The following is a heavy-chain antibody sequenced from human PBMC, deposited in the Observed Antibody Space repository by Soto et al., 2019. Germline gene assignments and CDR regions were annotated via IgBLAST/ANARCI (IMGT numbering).Heavy chain of an antibody. CDR2: IYYSGST. Sequence: SETLSLTCTVSGGSISSSSYYWGWIRQPPGKGLEWIGSIYYSGSTYYDPSLKSRVTISVDTSKNQFSLKLSSVTAADTAVYYCERLLGGSGYYYYFDYWGQGTLVTVYS. D-gene: IGHD3-22*01. J-gene: IGHJ4*02. CDR3: ERLLGGSGYYYYFDY. V-gene: IGHV4-39*01. CDR1: GGSISSSSYY.